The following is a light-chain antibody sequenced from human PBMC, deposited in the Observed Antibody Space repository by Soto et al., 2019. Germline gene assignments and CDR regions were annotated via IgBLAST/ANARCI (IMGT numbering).Light chain of an antibody. CDR1: QSVSNNY. J-gene: IGKJ1*01. Sequence: EIVLTQSPGTLSLSPGEIATLSCSASQSVSNNYLAWYQQKPGQAPRLLIYGASTGATGIPARFSGSGSGTDFTLTISRLEPEDFAVYYCQQYGSSPSWTFGQGTKVDIK. CDR3: QQYGSSPSWT. CDR2: GAS. V-gene: IGKV3-20*01.